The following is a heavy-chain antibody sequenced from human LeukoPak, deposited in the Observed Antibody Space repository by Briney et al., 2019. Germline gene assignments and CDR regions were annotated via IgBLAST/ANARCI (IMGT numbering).Heavy chain of an antibody. D-gene: IGHD7-27*01. CDR2: ISYDGSNK. V-gene: IGHV3-30-3*01. CDR1: GFTFSGYA. J-gene: IGHJ4*02. CDR3: ARASPVTKTGEPQNSNFDY. Sequence: PGGSLRFSCAASGFTFSGYAMHWVRQAPGKGLEWVAVISYDGSNKYYADSVKGRFTISRDNSKNTLYLQMNSLRAEDTAVYYCARASPVTKTGEPQNSNFDYWGQGTLVTVSS.